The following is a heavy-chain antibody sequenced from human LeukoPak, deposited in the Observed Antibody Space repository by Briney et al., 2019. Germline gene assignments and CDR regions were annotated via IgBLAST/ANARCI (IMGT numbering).Heavy chain of an antibody. J-gene: IGHJ4*02. V-gene: IGHV3-23*01. Sequence: GGSLRLSCAASGFTFSSYAMSWVRQAPGKGLEWVSAISGSGGSTYYADSVKGRFTISRDNPKNTLYLQMNSLRAEDTAVYYCAMIHPRGEYYFDYWGQGTLVTVSS. CDR2: ISGSGGST. CDR1: GFTFSSYA. D-gene: IGHD3-10*01. CDR3: AMIHPRGEYYFDY.